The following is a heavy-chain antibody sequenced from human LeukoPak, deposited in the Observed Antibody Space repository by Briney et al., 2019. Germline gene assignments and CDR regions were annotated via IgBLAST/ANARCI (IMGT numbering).Heavy chain of an antibody. CDR2: IYYSGST. J-gene: IGHJ4*02. V-gene: IGHV4-59*01. D-gene: IGHD3-10*01. CDR3: AGDTMVRGVISFPY. CDR1: GGSISSYY. Sequence: SETLSLTCTVSGGSISSYYWSWIRQPPGKGLEWIGYIYYSGSTNYNPSLKSRVTISVDTSKNQFSLKLSSVTAADTAVYYCAGDTMVRGVISFPYWGQGTLVTVSS.